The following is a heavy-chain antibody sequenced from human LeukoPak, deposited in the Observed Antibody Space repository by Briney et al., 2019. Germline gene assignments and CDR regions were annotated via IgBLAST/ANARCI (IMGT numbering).Heavy chain of an antibody. CDR1: GFTFSSYA. V-gene: IGHV3-23*01. CDR3: AKDGPLPVNNWFGT. J-gene: IGHJ5*02. Sequence: GGSLRLSCAASGFTFSSYAMSWVRQTPGKGLEWVSAISGSGGNTFYGDSVKGRFTISRDNSKNTLYLQMTGLGAEDTAVYYCAKDGPLPVNNWFGTLGQGTLVTVSS. D-gene: IGHD3-16*01. CDR2: ISGSGGNT.